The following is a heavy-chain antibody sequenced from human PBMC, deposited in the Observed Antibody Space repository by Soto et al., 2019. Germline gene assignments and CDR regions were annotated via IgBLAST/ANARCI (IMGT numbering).Heavy chain of an antibody. CDR2: MNHNNGNT. Sequence: GASVKVSCKASGYTFTTYDISWVRQATGQRLEWMGWMNHNNGNTDYAQKFKGRVTMTRDTSISTAYMELSSLRSGVTAVYYCAITYYYDGLRLDAFDFWGQGTMVTVSS. CDR1: GYTFTTYD. CDR3: AITYYYDGLRLDAFDF. J-gene: IGHJ3*01. D-gene: IGHD3-22*01. V-gene: IGHV1-8*01.